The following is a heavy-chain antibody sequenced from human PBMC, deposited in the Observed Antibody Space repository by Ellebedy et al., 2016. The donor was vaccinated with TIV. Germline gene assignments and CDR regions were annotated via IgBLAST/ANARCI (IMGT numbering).Heavy chain of an antibody. CDR3: KIDEGYSSSWTVAVAGLYYGMDV. J-gene: IGHJ6*02. D-gene: IGHD6-13*01. CDR1: GFTFSSYS. CDR2: ISSSSSYI. V-gene: IGHV3-21*01. Sequence: PGGSLRLSCAASGFTFSSYSMNWVRQAPGKGLEWVSSISSSSSYIYYADSVKGRFTISRDNAKNSLYLQMNSLRAEDTAVYYCKIDEGYSSSWTVAVAGLYYGMDVWGQGTTVTVSS.